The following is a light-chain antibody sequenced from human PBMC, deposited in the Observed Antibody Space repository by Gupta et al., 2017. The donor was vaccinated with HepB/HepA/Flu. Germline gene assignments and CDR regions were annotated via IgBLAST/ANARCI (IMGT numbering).Light chain of an antibody. CDR2: SDN. V-gene: IGLV1-44*01. J-gene: IGLJ1*01. CDR3: AEWDDSLKAYV. Sequence: QSMLTQVPSASGTPGQRVTISCSGSSSNIGSNIVHWFQQLPGTAPKLLIYSDNQRPSGVPDRFSGSKTGTSAYLAISGLQSDDEADDYCAEWDDSLKAYVFGIGTKVTV. CDR1: SSNIGSNI.